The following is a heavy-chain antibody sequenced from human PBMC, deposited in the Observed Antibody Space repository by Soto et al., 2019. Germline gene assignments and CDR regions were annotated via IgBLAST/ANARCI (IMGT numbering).Heavy chain of an antibody. V-gene: IGHV4-59*01. D-gene: IGHD2-15*01. Sequence: SETLSLTCTVSGGSISSYYWSWIRQPPGKGLEWIGYIYYSGSTNYNPSLKGRVTISVDTSKNQFSLKLSSVTAADTAVYYCARDRAERISRGWFDPWGQGTLVTVSS. CDR3: ARDRAERISRGWFDP. CDR1: GGSISSYY. J-gene: IGHJ5*02. CDR2: IYYSGST.